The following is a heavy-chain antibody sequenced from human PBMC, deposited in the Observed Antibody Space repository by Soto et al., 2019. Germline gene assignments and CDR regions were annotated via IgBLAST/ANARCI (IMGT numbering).Heavy chain of an antibody. CDR3: AREPSGYSSSWYDY. CDR2: ISLSCSLI. Sequence: QVQLVESGGGLFKPGGSLRLSCAASGFTFSYYYMSWIRQAPGKGLEWVSYISLSCSLIYHADSVKGRFTVSRDNSKNSLYLQMSSLRAEDPAVYYCAREPSGYSSSWYDYWGQGTLVTVSS. CDR1: GFTFSYYY. J-gene: IGHJ4*02. D-gene: IGHD6-13*01. V-gene: IGHV3-11*01.